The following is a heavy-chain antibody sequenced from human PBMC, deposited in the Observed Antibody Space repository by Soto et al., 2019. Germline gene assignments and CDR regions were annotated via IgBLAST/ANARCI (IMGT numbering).Heavy chain of an antibody. CDR2: ISSSSSYI. CDR1: GFTFSSYS. D-gene: IGHD2-2*01. V-gene: IGHV3-21*01. CDR3: AREDCSSTSCYPNWFDP. Sequence: PGGSLRLSCAASGFTFSSYSMNWVRQAPGKGLEWVSSISSSSSYIYYADSVKGRFTISRDNAKNSLYLQMNSLRAEDTAVYYCAREDCSSTSCYPNWFDPWGQGTLVTVSS. J-gene: IGHJ5*02.